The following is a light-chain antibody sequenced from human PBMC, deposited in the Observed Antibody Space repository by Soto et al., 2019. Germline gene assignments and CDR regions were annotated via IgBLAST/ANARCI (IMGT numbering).Light chain of an antibody. J-gene: IGKJ3*01. CDR1: QSISSN. V-gene: IGKV3-15*01. CDR2: GAS. Sequence: EIVMTQSPATLSVSPGERATLSCRASQSISSNLAWYQQKPAQPPRLLIYGASTRATGTPAGFSGSGSGTEFTLTITSLQSEDFAVYYCQQYNNWPFTFGPGTKVDIK. CDR3: QQYNNWPFT.